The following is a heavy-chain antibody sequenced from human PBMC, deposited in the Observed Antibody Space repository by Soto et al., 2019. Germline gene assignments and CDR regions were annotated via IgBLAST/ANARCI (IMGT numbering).Heavy chain of an antibody. CDR1: GGSISSYY. CDR3: VGSGYSPFDY. D-gene: IGHD3-22*01. V-gene: IGHV4-59*08. CDR2: IYYSGST. Sequence: SETLSLTCTVSGGSISSYYWSWIRQPPGKGLEWIGCIYYSGSTNYNPSLKSRVTTSVDTSKNQFSLKLSSVTAADTAVYYCVGSGYSPFDYWGQGTLVTVSS. J-gene: IGHJ4*02.